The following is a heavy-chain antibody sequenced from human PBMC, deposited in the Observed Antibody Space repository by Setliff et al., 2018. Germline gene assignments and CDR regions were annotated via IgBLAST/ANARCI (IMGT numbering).Heavy chain of an antibody. J-gene: IGHJ4*02. CDR2: ISPHSGDT. V-gene: IGHV1-2*02. CDR3: ARGPMDTIMVTFDY. D-gene: IGHD5-12*01. Sequence: ASVKVSCKSSGNSFTVFYLHWVRQAPGQGLEWMGWISPHSGDTHYAQKFQGRVTMTRDTSISTAYMELSRLRSDDTAVYYCARGPMDTIMVTFDYWGQGILVTVSS. CDR1: GNSFTVFY.